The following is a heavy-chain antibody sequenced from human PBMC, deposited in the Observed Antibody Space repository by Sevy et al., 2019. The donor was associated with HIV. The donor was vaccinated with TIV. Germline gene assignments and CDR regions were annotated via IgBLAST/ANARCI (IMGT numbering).Heavy chain of an antibody. Sequence: SETLSLTCTVSGGSISSSSYYWGWIRQPPGKGLEWIGSIYYSGSTYYNPSLKSRVTISVDTSKNQFSLKLSSVTAAETAVYYCARLPRAGIQLWFFDYWGQGTLVTVSS. CDR2: IYYSGST. V-gene: IGHV4-39*01. CDR3: ARLPRAGIQLWFFDY. D-gene: IGHD5-18*01. J-gene: IGHJ4*02. CDR1: GGSISSSSYY.